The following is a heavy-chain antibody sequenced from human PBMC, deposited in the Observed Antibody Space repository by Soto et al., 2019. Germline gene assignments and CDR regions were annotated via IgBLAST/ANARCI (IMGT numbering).Heavy chain of an antibody. CDR2: ISSGSSDT. J-gene: IGHJ4*02. CDR1: GFTFSSYA. V-gene: IGHV3-21*01. CDR3: ARVAY. Sequence: PGGSLRLSCSASGFTFSSYAMHWVRQAPGKGLEWVASISSGSSDTWYADSVKGRFIISRDNAQNSLFLQMNTLRPEDTAMYYCARVAYWCPGTQVTVSS.